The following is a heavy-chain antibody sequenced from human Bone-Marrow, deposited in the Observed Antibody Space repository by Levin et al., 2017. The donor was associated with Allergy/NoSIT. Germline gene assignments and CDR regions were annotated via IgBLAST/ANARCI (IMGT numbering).Heavy chain of an antibody. CDR2: VYPGDSDT. CDR3: ARQGHDHSAFDL. J-gene: IGHJ3*01. Sequence: GESLKISCQGTGSSFNTYWVGRVRQMPGKGLEWMGMVYPGDSDTRYSPSVQGQVTISADKSITTAYLQWSSLRASDTAMYYCARQGHDHSAFDLWGQGTMVTVSS. CDR1: GSSFNTYW. D-gene: IGHD3-16*01. V-gene: IGHV5-51*01.